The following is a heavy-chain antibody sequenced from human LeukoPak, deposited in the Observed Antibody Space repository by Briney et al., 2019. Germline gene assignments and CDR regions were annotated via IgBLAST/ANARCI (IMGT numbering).Heavy chain of an antibody. V-gene: IGHV3-7*01. Sequence: GGSLKLSCAASGFTVSSNYMSWVRQAPGKGLQWVAGIKQDGSVEYYVDSVKGRFTISRDNAKNSHYLQMNSLRVEDMAVYYCARWADDSGIYYIASWGQGTLVTVSS. CDR3: ARWADDSGIYYIAS. CDR1: GFTVSSNY. CDR2: IKQDGSVE. D-gene: IGHD3-10*01. J-gene: IGHJ5*02.